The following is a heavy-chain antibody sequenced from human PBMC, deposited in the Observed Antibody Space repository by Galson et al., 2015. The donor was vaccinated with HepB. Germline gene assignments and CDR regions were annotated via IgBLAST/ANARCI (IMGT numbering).Heavy chain of an antibody. J-gene: IGHJ4*02. D-gene: IGHD1-26*01. CDR1: GDSVSSNSAG. CDR3: TRGMGDTGLDY. CDR2: TFYRSRWYN. Sequence: CAISGDSVSSNSAGWNWIRQSPSSGLEWLGRTFYRSRWYNEYAMSVRSRITINADTSKNQSSLQLNSVTPDDTAIYYCTRGMGDTGLDYWGQGTLVTVSS. V-gene: IGHV6-1*01.